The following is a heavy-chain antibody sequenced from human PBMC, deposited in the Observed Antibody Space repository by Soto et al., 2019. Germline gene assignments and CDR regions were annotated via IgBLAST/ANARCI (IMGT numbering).Heavy chain of an antibody. CDR3: AMYYYDSSGYYYFDY. CDR2: ISAYNGNT. D-gene: IGHD3-22*01. CDR1: GYTFTSYG. Sequence: GASVKVSCKASGYTFTSYGISWVRQAPGQGLEWMGWISAYNGNTNYAQKLQGRVTMTTDTSTSTAYMELRSLRSDVTAVYYCAMYYYDSSGYYYFDYWGQGTLVTVSS. J-gene: IGHJ4*02. V-gene: IGHV1-18*01.